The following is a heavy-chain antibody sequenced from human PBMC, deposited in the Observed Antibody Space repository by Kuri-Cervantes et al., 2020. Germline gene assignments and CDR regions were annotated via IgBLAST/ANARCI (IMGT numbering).Heavy chain of an antibody. CDR1: GFTFSSYW. Sequence: GGSLRLSCAASGFTFSSYWMSWVRQAPGKGLEWVANIKQDGSEKYYVGSVKGRFTISRDNSKNTLYLQMNSLRAEDTAVYYCASAYYDILTGYSAFDYWGQGTLVTVSS. CDR3: ASAYYDILTGYSAFDY. D-gene: IGHD3-9*01. J-gene: IGHJ4*02. V-gene: IGHV3-7*01. CDR2: IKQDGSEK.